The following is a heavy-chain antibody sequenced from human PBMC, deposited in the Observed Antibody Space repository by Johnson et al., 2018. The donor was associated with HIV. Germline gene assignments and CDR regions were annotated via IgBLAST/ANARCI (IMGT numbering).Heavy chain of an antibody. CDR2: ISGSGGST. V-gene: IGHV3-23*04. CDR3: ARVILDYCGNPRSNAFDI. D-gene: IGHD4-23*01. J-gene: IGHJ3*02. CDR1: GFTFSSYA. Sequence: VQLVESGGGVVQPGGSLRLSCVASGFTFSSYAMSWVRQAPGKGLEWVSAISGSGGSTYYADSVKGRFTISRDNAKNSLYLQMNSLRAEDTAVYYCARVILDYCGNPRSNAFDIWGQGTMVTVSS.